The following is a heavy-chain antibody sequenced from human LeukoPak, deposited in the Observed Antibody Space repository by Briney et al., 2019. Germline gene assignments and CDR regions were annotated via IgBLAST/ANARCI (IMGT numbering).Heavy chain of an antibody. J-gene: IGHJ3*02. CDR1: GFTFDDYA. Sequence: GRSLRLSCAASGFTFDDYAMHWVRQAPGKGLEWVSGISWNSGSIGYADSVKGRFTISRDNAKNSLYLQMNSLRAEDMALYYCAKGRLRLTTPRKAAFDIWGQGTMVTVSS. CDR2: ISWNSGSI. D-gene: IGHD5-12*01. V-gene: IGHV3-9*03. CDR3: AKGRLRLTTPRKAAFDI.